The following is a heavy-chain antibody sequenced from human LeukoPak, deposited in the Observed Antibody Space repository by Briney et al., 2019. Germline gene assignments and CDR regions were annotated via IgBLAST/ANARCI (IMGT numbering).Heavy chain of an antibody. D-gene: IGHD2-15*01. CDR3: AKQLGYCSDGSCYFPY. CDR2: ISNNGGYT. CDR1: GFTFSSSA. V-gene: IGHV3-23*01. Sequence: GGSLRLSCAASGFTFSSSAMSWVRQAPRKGLEWVSAISNNGGYTYYADSVQGRFTISRDNSKSTLCLQMNSLRAEDTAVYYCAKQLGYCSDGSCYFPYWGQGTLVTVSS. J-gene: IGHJ4*02.